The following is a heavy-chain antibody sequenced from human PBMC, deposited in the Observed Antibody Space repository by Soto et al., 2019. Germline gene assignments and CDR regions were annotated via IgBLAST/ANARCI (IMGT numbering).Heavy chain of an antibody. Sequence: PSETLSLTCAVSGGSISSSNWWSWVRQPPGKGLEWIGEIYHSGSTNYNPSLKSRVTISVDKSKNQFSLKLSSVTAADTAVYYCARGSGVTIFGVVIRTDYYYGMDVWGQGTTVTVSS. CDR2: IYHSGST. V-gene: IGHV4-4*02. CDR1: GGSISSSNW. CDR3: ARGSGVTIFGVVIRTDYYYGMDV. D-gene: IGHD3-3*01. J-gene: IGHJ6*02.